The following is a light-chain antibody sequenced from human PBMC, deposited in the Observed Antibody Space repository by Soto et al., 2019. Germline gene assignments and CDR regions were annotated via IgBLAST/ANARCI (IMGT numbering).Light chain of an antibody. CDR3: QQYRTALT. CDR2: WAS. CDR1: QAVLYSPNNKNA. V-gene: IGKV4-1*01. J-gene: IGKJ4*01. Sequence: DIVLTQSPDSLAVSLGERATINCKSSQAVLYSPNNKNALAWFQQKPGQPPKLLIYWASTRDSGVPDRFSGSGSGTDFTLTSSSLQDEDVAVYYRQQYRTALTFGGGTKVEIK.